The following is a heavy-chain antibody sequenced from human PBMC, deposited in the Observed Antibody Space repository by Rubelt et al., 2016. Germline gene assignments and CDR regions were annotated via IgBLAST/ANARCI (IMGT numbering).Heavy chain of an antibody. D-gene: IGHD6-13*01. J-gene: IGHJ4*02. V-gene: IGHV3-74*01. Sequence: GKGLVWVSRINSDGSTTSYADSVKGRFTIYRDDAKNTLYLQMSSLRAEDTAVYYCASSYSSRWYSPFGYWGQGTLVTVSS. CDR3: ASSYSSRWYSPFGY. CDR2: INSDGSTT.